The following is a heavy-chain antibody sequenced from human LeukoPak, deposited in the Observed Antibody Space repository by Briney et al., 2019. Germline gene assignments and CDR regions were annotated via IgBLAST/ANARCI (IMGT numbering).Heavy chain of an antibody. CDR3: ATTGGYPDY. CDR1: GYSISSGYY. J-gene: IGHJ4*02. Sequence: SETLSLTCAVSGYSISSGYYWGWIRQPPGKGLEWIGSIYHSGSTYYNPSLKSRVTISVDTSKNQFSLKLSSVTAADTAVYYCATTGGYPDYWGQGTLVTVSS. V-gene: IGHV4-38-2*01. CDR2: IYHSGST. D-gene: IGHD1-14*01.